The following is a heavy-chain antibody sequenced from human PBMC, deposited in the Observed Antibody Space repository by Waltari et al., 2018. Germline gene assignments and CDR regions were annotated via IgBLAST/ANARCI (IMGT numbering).Heavy chain of an antibody. CDR2: IYTSGST. V-gene: IGHV4-61*02. CDR1: GGSISSGSYY. D-gene: IGHD3-16*02. J-gene: IGHJ3*02. Sequence: QVQLQESGPGLVKPSQTLSLTCTVSGGSISSGSYYWSWIRQPAGKGLEWIGRIYTSGSTNYNPSLKSRVTISVDTSKNQFSLKLSSVTAADTAVYYCARASFRDGAFDIWGQGTMVTVSS. CDR3: ARASFRDGAFDI.